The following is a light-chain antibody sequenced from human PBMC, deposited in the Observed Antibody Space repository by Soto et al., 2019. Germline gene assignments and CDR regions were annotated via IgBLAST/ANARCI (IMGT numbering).Light chain of an antibody. Sequence: DIQMTQSPSSLSVSLGDRVTITCRASQGISNHLAWLQQKPGKAPKSLIYAADTLQSGVPSKFSGSGSGSGTAFTLTISSLQPEDFATYYCQQYHSYPVTFGGGTRVEI. CDR1: QGISNH. CDR3: QQYHSYPVT. V-gene: IGKV1-16*02. CDR2: AAD. J-gene: IGKJ4*01.